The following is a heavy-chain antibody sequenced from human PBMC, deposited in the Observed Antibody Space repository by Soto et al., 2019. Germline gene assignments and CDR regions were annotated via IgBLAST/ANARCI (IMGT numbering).Heavy chain of an antibody. D-gene: IGHD3-22*01. V-gene: IGHV3-30-3*01. Sequence: QVQLVESGGGVVQPGRSLRLSCAASGFTFSSYAMNWVRQAPGKGLEWVAIISYDGSNKYYADSVKGRFTISRDNSKNTLYLKMNSLRAEDTAVYYCAREGVGYDYDSGSQGDAFDIWGQGTMVTVSS. CDR1: GFTFSSYA. CDR2: ISYDGSNK. J-gene: IGHJ3*02. CDR3: AREGVGYDYDSGSQGDAFDI.